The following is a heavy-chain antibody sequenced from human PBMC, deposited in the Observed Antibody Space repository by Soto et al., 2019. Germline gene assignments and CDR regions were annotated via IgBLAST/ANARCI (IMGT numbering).Heavy chain of an antibody. V-gene: IGHV5-51*01. CDR3: ATEYDSSGYYPTDAFDI. CDR2: IYPGDSDT. D-gene: IGHD3-22*01. J-gene: IGHJ3*02. CDR1: GYSFTSYW. Sequence: GESLKISCKGSGYSFTSYWIGWVRQMPGKGLEWMGLIYPGDSDTRYSPSFQGQVTISADKSISTAYLQWSGLKASDTAMYYCATEYDSSGYYPTDAFDIWGQRTMVTDSS.